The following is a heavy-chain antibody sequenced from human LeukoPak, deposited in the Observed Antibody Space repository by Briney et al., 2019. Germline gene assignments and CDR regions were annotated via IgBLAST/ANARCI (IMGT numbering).Heavy chain of an antibody. CDR2: FDPEDGET. CDR1: GYTLTELS. CDR3: ATWFRSWGPRDFDY. D-gene: IGHD6-13*01. V-gene: IGHV1-24*01. Sequence: GASVKVSCKASGYTLTELSMHWVRQAPGKGLEWMGGFDPEDGETIYAQKSQSRVTMTEDTSTDTAYMELSSLRSEDTAVYYCATWFRSWGPRDFDYWGQGTLVTVSS. J-gene: IGHJ4*02.